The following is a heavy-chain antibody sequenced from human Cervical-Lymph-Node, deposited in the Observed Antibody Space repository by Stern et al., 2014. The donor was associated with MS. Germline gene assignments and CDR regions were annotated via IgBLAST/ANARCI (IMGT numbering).Heavy chain of an antibody. CDR1: GGTFSSYA. V-gene: IGHV1-69*01. CDR2: IIPIFGTA. J-gene: IGHJ4*02. D-gene: IGHD1-26*01. CDR3: ATRAGPLVVGATFSDY. Sequence: VHLVESGAEVKKPGSSVKVSCKASGGTFSSYAISWVRQAPGHGLEWMGGIIPIFGTANYAQKFQGRVTITADESTSTAYMELSSLRSEDTAVYYCATRAGPLVVGATFSDYWGQGTLVTVSS.